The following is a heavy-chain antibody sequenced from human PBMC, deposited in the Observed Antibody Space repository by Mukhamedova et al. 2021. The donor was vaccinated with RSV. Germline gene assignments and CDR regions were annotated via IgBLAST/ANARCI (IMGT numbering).Heavy chain of an antibody. J-gene: IGHJ4*02. CDR3: AKGSTSSRPYYFDY. Sequence: VRQAPGKGREWVAAITDSGGDTYHADSVKGRFTISRDNSQNTLSLQMNSLRAEDTAVYYCAKGSTSSRPYYFDYGGRGTLLTVSS. CDR2: ITDSGGDT. D-gene: IGHD2-2*01. V-gene: IGHV3-23*01.